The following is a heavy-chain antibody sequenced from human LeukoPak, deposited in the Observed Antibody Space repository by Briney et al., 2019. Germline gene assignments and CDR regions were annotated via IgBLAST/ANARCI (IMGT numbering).Heavy chain of an antibody. V-gene: IGHV3-21*01. J-gene: IGHJ6*02. CDR1: GFTFSSYS. CDR2: ISSSSSYI. CDR3: ARDQESQYGMDV. Sequence: GGSLRLSCAASGFTFSSYSMNWVRQAPGKGLEWVSSISSSSSYIYYADSVKGRFTISRDNAKNSLYLQTNSLRAEDTAVYYCARDQESQYGMDVWGQGTTVTVSS.